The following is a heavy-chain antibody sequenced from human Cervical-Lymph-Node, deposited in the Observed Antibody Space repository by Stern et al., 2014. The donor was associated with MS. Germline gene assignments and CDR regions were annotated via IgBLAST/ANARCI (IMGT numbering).Heavy chain of an antibody. CDR3: ARGLLGSENAFDI. CDR2: IRAYNGNT. D-gene: IGHD2-15*01. CDR1: GYTFTSYG. V-gene: IGHV1-18*01. Sequence: VQLEESGAEVKKPWASVKVSCKASGYTFTSYGISWVRQAPGQGLERMGLIRAYNGNTNDAQKLQGRVTMTTDTSTSTAYMELRSLRSDDTAVYYCARGLLGSENAFDIWGQGTMVTVSS. J-gene: IGHJ3*02.